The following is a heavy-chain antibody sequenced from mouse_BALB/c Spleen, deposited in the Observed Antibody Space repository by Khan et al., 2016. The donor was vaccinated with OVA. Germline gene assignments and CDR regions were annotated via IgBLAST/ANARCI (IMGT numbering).Heavy chain of an antibody. CDR2: ISSGGST. CDR3: ARDYWFAY. Sequence: EVELVESGGGLVKPGGSLKLSCAASGFTFSNYAMSWVRQTPEQRLEWVASISSGGSTYYPDSVKGRFTISRDNARNILYLQMSSLRSEDTAMYYCARDYWFAYWGQGTLVTVSA. CDR1: GFTFSNYA. J-gene: IGHJ3*01. V-gene: IGHV5-6-5*01.